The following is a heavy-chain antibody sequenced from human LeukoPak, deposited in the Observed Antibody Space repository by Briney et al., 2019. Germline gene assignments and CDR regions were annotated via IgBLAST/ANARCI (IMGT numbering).Heavy chain of an antibody. CDR2: ISAYNGNT. D-gene: IGHD4-23*01. CDR1: GGTFSSYA. V-gene: IGHV1-18*01. CDR3: ARIFLSVVAPKRWFDP. J-gene: IGHJ5*02. Sequence: RASVKVSCKASGGTFSSYAISWVRQAPGQGLEWMGWISAYNGNTNYAQKLQGRVTMTTDTSTSTAYMELRSLRSDDTAVYYCARIFLSVVAPKRWFDPWGQGTLVTVSS.